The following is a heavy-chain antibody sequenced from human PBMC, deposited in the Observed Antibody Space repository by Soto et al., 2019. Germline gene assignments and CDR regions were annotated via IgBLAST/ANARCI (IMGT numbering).Heavy chain of an antibody. D-gene: IGHD6-13*01. V-gene: IGHV4-39*01. CDR3: ARHSGVAEDGTD. Sequence: KPSETLSLTCTVSGGSISSGDYYWSWIRQPPGKWLEWIGEINHSGSTNYNPSLKSRVTIXXXTXXXXXSLXLXXVTXADTALYYCARHSGVAEDGTDWGQGTLVTVSS. CDR2: INHSGST. CDR1: GGSISSGDYY. J-gene: IGHJ1*01.